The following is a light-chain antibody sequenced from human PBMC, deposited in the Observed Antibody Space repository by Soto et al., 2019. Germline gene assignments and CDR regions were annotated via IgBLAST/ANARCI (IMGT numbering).Light chain of an antibody. V-gene: IGKV3-20*01. J-gene: IGKJ5*01. CDR2: GAS. Sequence: EIVMTQSPATLSVSPGETATLSCRASQSVAGSSLAWYQQKPGQAPRLLIYGASSRATGIPDRFSGSGSGTDFTLTISRLEPEDFAVYYCQQYGSSLITFGQGTRLEIK. CDR3: QQYGSSLIT. CDR1: QSVAGSS.